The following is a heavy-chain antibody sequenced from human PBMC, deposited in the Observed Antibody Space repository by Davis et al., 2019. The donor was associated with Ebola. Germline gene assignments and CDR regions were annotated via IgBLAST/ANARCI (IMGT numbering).Heavy chain of an antibody. CDR1: GGSISSSSYY. Sequence: SETLSLTCTVSGGSISSSSYYWGWIRQPPGKGLEWIGEIYHSGSTNYNPSLKSRVTISVDTSKNQFSLKLSSVTAADTAVYYCARGRGYSWFDPWGQGTLVTVSS. D-gene: IGHD5-12*01. J-gene: IGHJ5*02. CDR3: ARGRGYSWFDP. V-gene: IGHV4-39*07. CDR2: IYHSGST.